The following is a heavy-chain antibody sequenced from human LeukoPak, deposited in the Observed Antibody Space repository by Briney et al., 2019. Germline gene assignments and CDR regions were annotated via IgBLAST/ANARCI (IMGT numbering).Heavy chain of an antibody. J-gene: IGHJ4*02. CDR2: IYWDDDT. CDR1: EVLISTSGGG. Sequence: SGPKPVNPPQNPTLNRNFSEVLISTSGGGVGWIPQPPGKALELLALIYWDDDTRYSPSLKSRLTITKDTSKNQVVLTMTNMDPVDTATYYCAHRPQLMPLTYWGQGTLVTVSS. D-gene: IGHD6-13*01. CDR3: AHRPQLMPLTY. V-gene: IGHV2-5*02.